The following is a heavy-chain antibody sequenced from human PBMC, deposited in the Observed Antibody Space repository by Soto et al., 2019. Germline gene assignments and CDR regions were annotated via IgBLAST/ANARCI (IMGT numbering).Heavy chain of an antibody. V-gene: IGHV4-39*01. CDR3: ATRSGDYVGWIDP. CDR1: GGSIIGSGFH. D-gene: IGHD4-17*01. J-gene: IGHJ5*02. CDR2: IYYSGTA. Sequence: SETLSLTCTVSGGSIIGSGFHWAWIRQPPGKGLEWIGSIYYSGTANYSPSLKSRLAIDVDTSKNQFSLRLSSVTAADTAVYYCATRSGDYVGWIDPWGQGTRVTGSS.